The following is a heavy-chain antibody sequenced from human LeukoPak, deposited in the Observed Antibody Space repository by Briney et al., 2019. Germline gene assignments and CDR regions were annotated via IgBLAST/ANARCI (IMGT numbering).Heavy chain of an antibody. J-gene: IGHJ3*01. CDR1: GFTFSSYC. D-gene: IGHD3-10*01. CDR3: ARDWTFTRFSGSHPCAFDV. CDR2: ISSSSYI. Sequence: GGSLRLSCAASGFTFSSYCMNWVRQAPGKGLEWVSSISSSSYIYYADSVKGRFTISRDNAKSSLYLQMNSLRAEDTAVYYCARDWTFTRFSGSHPCAFDVWGQGTMVTVSS. V-gene: IGHV3-21*01.